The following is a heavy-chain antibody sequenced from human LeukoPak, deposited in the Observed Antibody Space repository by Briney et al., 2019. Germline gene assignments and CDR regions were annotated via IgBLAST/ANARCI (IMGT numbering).Heavy chain of an antibody. J-gene: IGHJ5*02. D-gene: IGHD1-26*01. CDR2: IQYDGSNQ. V-gene: IGHV3-30*02. CDR3: AKDQAGA. CDR1: GFTFSSYG. Sequence: GGSLRLSCAASGFTFSSYGMSWVRQTPGKGLEWVAFIQYDGSNQWYADSVKGRFTISRDNSKNTLYLQMNSLGAEDTAVYYCAKDQAGAWGQGTLVTVSS.